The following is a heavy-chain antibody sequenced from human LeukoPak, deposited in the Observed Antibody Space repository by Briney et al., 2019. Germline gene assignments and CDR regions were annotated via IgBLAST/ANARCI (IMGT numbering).Heavy chain of an antibody. J-gene: IGHJ6*02. D-gene: IGHD1-1*01. CDR2: ISSSGSTI. CDR1: GFTFSSYA. V-gene: IGHV3-11*01. Sequence: KAGGSLRLSCAASGFTFSSYAMSWIRQAPGKGLEWVSYISSSGSTIYYADSVKGRFTISRDNAKNSLYLQMNSLRSDDTAVYYCARGPILGYNWIWYYGMDVWGQGTLVTVSS. CDR3: ARGPILGYNWIWYYGMDV.